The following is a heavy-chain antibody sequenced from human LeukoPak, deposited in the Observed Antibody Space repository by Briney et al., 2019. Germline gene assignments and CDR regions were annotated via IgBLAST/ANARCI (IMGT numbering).Heavy chain of an antibody. CDR1: GGSFSGYY. J-gene: IGHJ6*02. D-gene: IGHD2-8*01. Sequence: PSETLSLTCAVYGGSFSGYYWSWIRQPPKKGLEWIGEINHSGSTNYNPSLKSRVTISVDTSKNQFSLKVRSVTAADTAVYYCARGHVGSYAYYYYYGMDVWGQGTTVTVPS. CDR3: ARGHVGSYAYYYYYGMDV. V-gene: IGHV4-34*01. CDR2: INHSGST.